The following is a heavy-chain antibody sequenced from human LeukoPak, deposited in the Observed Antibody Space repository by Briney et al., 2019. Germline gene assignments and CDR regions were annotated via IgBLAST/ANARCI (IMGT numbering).Heavy chain of an antibody. Sequence: ASVKVSCKASGYTFTSYYMHWVRQAPGQGLEWMGWINPNSGGTNYAQKFQGWVTMTRDTSISTAYMELSRLRSDDTAVYYCARGIEYSSSSLFDYWGQGTLVTVSS. J-gene: IGHJ4*02. CDR2: INPNSGGT. D-gene: IGHD6-6*01. V-gene: IGHV1-2*04. CDR1: GYTFTSYY. CDR3: ARGIEYSSSSLFDY.